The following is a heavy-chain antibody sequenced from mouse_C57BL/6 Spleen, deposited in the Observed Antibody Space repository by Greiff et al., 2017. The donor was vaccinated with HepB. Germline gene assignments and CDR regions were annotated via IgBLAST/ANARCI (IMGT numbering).Heavy chain of an antibody. Sequence: EVQRVESGGGLVQPGGSLKLSCAASGFTFSDYGMAWVRQAPRKGPEWVAFISNLAYSIYYADTVTGGFTISRENAKNTLYLEMSSLRSEDTAMYYCARRDYYGSSLYYAMDYWGQGTSVTVSS. V-gene: IGHV5-15*04. CDR1: GFTFSDYG. J-gene: IGHJ4*01. CDR3: ARRDYYGSSLYYAMDY. D-gene: IGHD1-1*01. CDR2: ISNLAYSI.